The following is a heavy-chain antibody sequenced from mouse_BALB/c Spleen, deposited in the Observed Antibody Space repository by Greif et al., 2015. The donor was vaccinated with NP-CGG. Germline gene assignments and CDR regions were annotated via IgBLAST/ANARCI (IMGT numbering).Heavy chain of an antibody. CDR1: GYTFTSYY. D-gene: IGHD6-1*01. J-gene: IGHJ4*01. CDR2: INPTNGGT. CDR3: TRSTYNAMDY. Sequence: QVQLKQSGAELVKSGASVKLSCKASGYTFTSYYMYWVKQRPGQGLEWIGGINPTNGGTNFNEKFKSKATLTVDKSSSTACMQLSSLTSGDSAVYYCTRSTYNAMDYWGQGTSVTVSS. V-gene: IGHV1S81*02.